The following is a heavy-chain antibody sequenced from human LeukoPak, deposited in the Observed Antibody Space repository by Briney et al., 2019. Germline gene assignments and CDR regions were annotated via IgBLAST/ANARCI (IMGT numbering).Heavy chain of an antibody. CDR3: AREHNDFWSGYYVTFFDY. CDR1: GYTFTSYY. D-gene: IGHD3-3*01. V-gene: IGHV1-46*01. J-gene: IGHJ4*02. Sequence: GASVKVSCKASGYTFTSYYMHWVRQAPGQGLEWMGIINPSGGSTSYAQKFQGRVTTTRDTSTSTVYMELSSLRSEDTAVYYCAREHNDFWSGYYVTFFDYWGQGTLVTVSS. CDR2: INPSGGST.